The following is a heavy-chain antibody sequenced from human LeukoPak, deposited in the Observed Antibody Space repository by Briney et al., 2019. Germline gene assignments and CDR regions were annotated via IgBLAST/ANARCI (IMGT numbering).Heavy chain of an antibody. J-gene: IGHJ3*02. V-gene: IGHV3-23*01. CDR1: GFTFSSYV. CDR3: AKVKSSSFHDAFDI. CDR2: ISGSGGST. Sequence: TGGSLTLSCAASGFTFSSYVMIWVRQAPGKGLEWVSGISGSGGSTYYADSVKGRFTISRDNSKNTLYMQMNSLRAEDTAVYYCAKVKSSSFHDAFDIWGQGTMVTVSS. D-gene: IGHD6-13*01.